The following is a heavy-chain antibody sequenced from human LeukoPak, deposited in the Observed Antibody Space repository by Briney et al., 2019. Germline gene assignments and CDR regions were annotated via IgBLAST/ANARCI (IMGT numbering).Heavy chain of an antibody. D-gene: IGHD3-10*01. CDR1: GYTFTNYG. J-gene: IGHJ4*02. V-gene: IGHV1-18*01. Sequence: ASVKVSCKASGYTFTNYGFNWVRQAPGQGLEWMGNNAYNGNTNYAQKFQDRVTMTTDTSTSTAYMELRSLRSDDTAVYYCARYNSMFRGVTTSDYWGQGTLVTVSS. CDR3: ARYNSMFRGVTTSDY. CDR2: NAYNGNT.